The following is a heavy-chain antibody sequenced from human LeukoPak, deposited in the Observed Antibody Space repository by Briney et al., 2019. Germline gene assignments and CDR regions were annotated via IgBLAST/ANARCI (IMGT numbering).Heavy chain of an antibody. J-gene: IGHJ6*02. CDR3: AGSTVTTYYGMDV. CDR1: GGSISSGAYY. Sequence: PSETLSLTCTVSGGSISSGAYYWSWIRQHPGKGLEWIGYIYYSGSTYYNPPLKSRVTISVDTSKNQFSLKLNSVTAADTSVYYCAGSTVTTYYGMDVWGQGTTVTVSS. D-gene: IGHD4-17*01. CDR2: IYYSGST. V-gene: IGHV4-31*03.